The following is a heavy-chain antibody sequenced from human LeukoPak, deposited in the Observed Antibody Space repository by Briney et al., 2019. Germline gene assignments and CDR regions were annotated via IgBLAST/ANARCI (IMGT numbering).Heavy chain of an antibody. V-gene: IGHV3-21*01. D-gene: IGHD6-19*01. CDR3: AKEFGSGWYKGGYFDY. CDR2: ISSSSSYI. Sequence: GGSLRLSCAASGFTFSSYSMNWVRQAPGKGLEWVSSISSSSSYIYYADSVKGRFTISRDNAKNSLYLQMNSLRAEDTAVYYCAKEFGSGWYKGGYFDYWGQGTLVTVSS. CDR1: GFTFSSYS. J-gene: IGHJ4*02.